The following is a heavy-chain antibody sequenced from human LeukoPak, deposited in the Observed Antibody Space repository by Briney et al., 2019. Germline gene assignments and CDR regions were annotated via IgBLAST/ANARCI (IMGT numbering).Heavy chain of an antibody. V-gene: IGHV3-21*04. CDR1: GFTFSSYS. CDR3: ARTRVAAAEGY. D-gene: IGHD6-13*01. Sequence: SGGALRLSCAAAGFTFSSYSMNWVRQAPGKGLVWVSSISSSSSYIYYADSVKGGFTISRDNSKSTLYLQMNSLRAEDTAVYYCARTRVAAAEGYWGQGTLVTVSS. J-gene: IGHJ4*02. CDR2: ISSSSSYI.